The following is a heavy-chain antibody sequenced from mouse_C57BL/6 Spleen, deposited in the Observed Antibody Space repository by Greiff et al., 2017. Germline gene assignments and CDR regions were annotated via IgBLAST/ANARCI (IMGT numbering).Heavy chain of an antibody. D-gene: IGHD2-4*01. CDR2: ISYSGST. J-gene: IGHJ1*03. V-gene: IGHV3-8*01. CDR1: GYSITSDY. Sequence: EVKLMESGPGLAKPSQTLSLTCSVTGYSITSDYWNWIRKFPGNKLEYMGYISYSGSTYYNPSLKSRISITRDTSKTQYYLQLNSVSTEDTATYWCARGDYDYGGYFDVWGTGTTVTVSS. CDR3: ARGDYDYGGYFDV.